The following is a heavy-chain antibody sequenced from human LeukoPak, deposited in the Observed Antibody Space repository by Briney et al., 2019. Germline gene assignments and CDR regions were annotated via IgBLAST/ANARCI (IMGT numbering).Heavy chain of an antibody. J-gene: IGHJ4*02. Sequence: ASVKVSCKASGYTFTSYGISWVRQAPGQGLEWMGWISAYNGNTNYAQKLQGRVTMTTDTSTSTAYMELRTLRSDDTAVYYCARVLMSSYGSGRHFDYWGQGTLVTVSS. CDR1: GYTFTSYG. CDR3: ARVLMSSYGSGRHFDY. V-gene: IGHV1-18*01. D-gene: IGHD5-12*01. CDR2: ISAYNGNT.